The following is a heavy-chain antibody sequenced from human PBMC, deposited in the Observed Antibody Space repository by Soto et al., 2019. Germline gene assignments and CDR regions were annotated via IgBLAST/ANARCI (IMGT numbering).Heavy chain of an antibody. D-gene: IGHD3-10*01. CDR3: ARNMDYYYGPGSGNGHGF. Sequence: QVHLVQSGAEMKEPGASVRVSCEASGYTFTSYYIHWVRQAPGQGLEWMGWINPKFGDTTYEQDFQGRVSMTRDMSISTVYMELSRLTSDDTAIYYCARNMDYYYGPGSGNGHGFWGQGTTVTVFS. CDR1: GYTFTSYY. V-gene: IGHV1-2*02. CDR2: INPKFGDT. J-gene: IGHJ6*02.